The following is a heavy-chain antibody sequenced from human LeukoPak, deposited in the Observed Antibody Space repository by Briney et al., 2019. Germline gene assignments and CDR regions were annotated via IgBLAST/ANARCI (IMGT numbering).Heavy chain of an antibody. V-gene: IGHV3-30-3*01. Sequence: GGSLRLSCAASGFAFSSYAMHWVRQAPGRGLEWVAAISYDGSNKYYADSVKGRFTTSRDNSKNTLYLQMNSLRAEDTAVYYCARAMITFGGVIVPCDYWGQGTLVTVSS. CDR3: ARAMITFGGVIVPCDY. J-gene: IGHJ4*02. CDR2: ISYDGSNK. CDR1: GFAFSSYA. D-gene: IGHD3-16*02.